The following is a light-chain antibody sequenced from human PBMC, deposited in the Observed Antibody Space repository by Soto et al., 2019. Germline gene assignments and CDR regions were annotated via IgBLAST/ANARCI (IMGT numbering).Light chain of an antibody. CDR1: YSNIGGND. J-gene: IGLJ1*01. V-gene: IGLV1-44*01. CDR2: GSN. CDR3: GAWDDSLNAYV. Sequence: QSVLTQPPSASGTPGQRVTISCSGTYSNIGGNDVNWYQQLPGTAPKLLIYGSNQRPSGVADRFSGSKSGTSASLAISGLQSEDEADYHCGAWDDSLNAYVFGTGTKVTVL.